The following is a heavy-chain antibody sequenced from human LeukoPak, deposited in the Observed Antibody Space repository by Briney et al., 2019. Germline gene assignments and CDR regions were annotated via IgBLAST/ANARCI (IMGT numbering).Heavy chain of an antibody. CDR1: GYDLTTYA. D-gene: IGHD5-18*01. J-gene: IGHJ4*02. CDR2: INAGHGKP. Sequence: GASVKVSCKASGYDLTTYALHWVRQAPGQSFEWLGWINAGHGKPEYSQKFQDRVTFTRDVSANTAYMNLTGLRSEDTGVYYCASFGEYSYVHFDYWGQGTLVTVPS. V-gene: IGHV1-3*01. CDR3: ASFGEYSYVHFDY.